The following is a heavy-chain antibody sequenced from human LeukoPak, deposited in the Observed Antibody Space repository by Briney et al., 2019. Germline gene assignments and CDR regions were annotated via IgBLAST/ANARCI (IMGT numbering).Heavy chain of an antibody. CDR3: ARAGGVKTAALDLDY. CDR1: GGSISDYS. J-gene: IGHJ4*02. D-gene: IGHD6-25*01. V-gene: IGHV4-59*01. Sequence: SETLSLTCTVSGGSISDYSWSCIRQPPGKGLEWIGNIYYSGSANHNPSLKSRVTISRDTSKNQFSLKLTSVTTADTAVYYCARAGGVKTAALDLDYWGQGTLVTVSS. CDR2: IYYSGSA.